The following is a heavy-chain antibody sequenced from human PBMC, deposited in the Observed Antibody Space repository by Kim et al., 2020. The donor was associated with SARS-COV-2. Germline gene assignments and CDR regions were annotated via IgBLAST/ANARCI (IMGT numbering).Heavy chain of an antibody. CDR1: GLKFSDAW. D-gene: IGHD3-10*01. CDR3: THEGTAWFGESLFS. J-gene: IGHJ4*02. CDR2: IKSIGSGGTT. V-gene: IGHV3-15*01. Sequence: GGSLRLSCTIAGLKFSDAWVSWVRQAPGKGLEWIGRIKSIGSGGTTDYAASVKGRFTISREDSKNTLYLQMNSVRTEDTGVYYCTHEGTAWFGESLFSWGQGTLVTVSS.